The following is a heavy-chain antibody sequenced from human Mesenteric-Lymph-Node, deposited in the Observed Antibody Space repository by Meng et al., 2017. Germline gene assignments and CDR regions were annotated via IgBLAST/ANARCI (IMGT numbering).Heavy chain of an antibody. Sequence: SVSSGRAYWSGIRRPPGKGLEWIGYIYYXGSTNYNPSLKSRVTISVDTSKNQFSLKLSSVTAADTAVYYCARGRGSYSYSGYGFDYWGQGTLVTVSS. CDR1: SVSSGRAY. V-gene: IGHV4-61*01. CDR3: ARGRGSYSYSGYGFDY. CDR2: IYYXGST. D-gene: IGHD1-26*01. J-gene: IGHJ4*02.